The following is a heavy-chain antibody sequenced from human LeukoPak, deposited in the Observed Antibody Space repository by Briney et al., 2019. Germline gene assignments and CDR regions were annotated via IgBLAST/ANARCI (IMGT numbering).Heavy chain of an antibody. Sequence: SEALSLTCTVSGDPISNYYWSWIRQPPGKGPEWLGYIYYSGSTNYNPSLKSRLTISLDTSKSQFYLKLTSVTTADTAVYYCAGGPYSTFKSWFDPWGQGSLVIVSS. CDR1: GDPISNYY. CDR3: AGGPYSTFKSWFDP. V-gene: IGHV4-59*01. J-gene: IGHJ5*02. CDR2: IYYSGST. D-gene: IGHD4-11*01.